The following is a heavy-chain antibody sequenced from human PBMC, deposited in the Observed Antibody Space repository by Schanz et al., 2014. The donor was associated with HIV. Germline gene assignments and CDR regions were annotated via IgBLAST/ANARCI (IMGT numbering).Heavy chain of an antibody. Sequence: EVQLLESGGGLEQPGGSLRLSCTTSGFIFSDHYMDWVRQAPGKGLEWDGRSKNKANGYITEYTASVKGRFTISRDDSRNSLYLQMNSLKTEDTAVYFCARWRSGAPSNWGQGTLATVSS. D-gene: IGHD3-10*01. V-gene: IGHV3-72*01. CDR3: ARWRSGAPSN. CDR1: GFIFSDHY. J-gene: IGHJ4*02. CDR2: SKNKANGYIT.